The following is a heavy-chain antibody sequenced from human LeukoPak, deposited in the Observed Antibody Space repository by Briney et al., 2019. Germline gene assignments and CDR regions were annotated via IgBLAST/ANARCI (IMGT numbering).Heavy chain of an antibody. CDR1: GFTFSSYA. CDR3: ARSGTGEGSNYYYYGMDV. CDR2: ISYDGSNK. D-gene: IGHD7-27*01. V-gene: IGHV3-30*04. J-gene: IGHJ6*04. Sequence: GRSLRLSCAASGFTFSSYAMHWVRQAPGKGLEWVAVISYDGSNKYYADSVKGRFTISRDNSKNTLYLPMNSLRAEDTAVYYCARSGTGEGSNYYYYGMDVWGKGTTVTVSS.